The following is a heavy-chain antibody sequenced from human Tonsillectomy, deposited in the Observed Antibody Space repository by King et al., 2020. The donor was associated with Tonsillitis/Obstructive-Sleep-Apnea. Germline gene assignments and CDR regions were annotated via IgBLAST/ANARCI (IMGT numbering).Heavy chain of an antibody. D-gene: IGHD3-9*01. V-gene: IGHV3-30*18. CDR3: AKSVGYDFLTGSLDS. CDR2: ISYDGTNK. CDR1: GFTFSSYG. J-gene: IGHJ4*02. Sequence: VQLVESGGGVVQPGRSLRLSCAASGFTFSSYGMHWVRQAPGKGLEWGAVISYDGTNKFYAHSVKGRFTISRDNSKDTLYLQMNSLRAEDTAVFYCAKSVGYDFLTGSLDSWGQGTLVTVSS.